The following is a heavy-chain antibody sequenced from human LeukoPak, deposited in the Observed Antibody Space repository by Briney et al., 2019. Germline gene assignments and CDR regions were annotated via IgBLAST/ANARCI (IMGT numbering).Heavy chain of an antibody. CDR2: INPNSGGT. J-gene: IGHJ6*03. V-gene: IGHV1-2*02. CDR1: GYTFTRYY. D-gene: IGHD6-13*01. CDR3: ARVATDSSSWGYYYYYMDV. Sequence: ASVKVSCKASGYTFTRYYMHWVRQAPGQGLEWMGGINPNSGGTNYAQKFQGRVTMTRDTSISTAYMEMSRLRSDDTAVYYCARVATDSSSWGYYYYYMDVWGKGTTVTVSS.